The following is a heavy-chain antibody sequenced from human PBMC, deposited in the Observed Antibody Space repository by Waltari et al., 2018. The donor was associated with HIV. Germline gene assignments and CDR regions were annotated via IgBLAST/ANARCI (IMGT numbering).Heavy chain of an antibody. D-gene: IGHD2-15*01. CDR1: GFPFDAYA. CDR3: AKSDIDYGMDV. J-gene: IGHJ6*02. V-gene: IGHV3-9*01. CDR2: ITWNSGRT. Sequence: EVQLVESGGGLVQRGRSLRLSCAASGFPFDAYAMHWVRQVPGKGLEWVSGITWNSGRTGYADSVKGRFIISRDNAKNSLYLQMNSLRVEDTALYYCAKSDIDYGMDVWGQGTTVTVSS.